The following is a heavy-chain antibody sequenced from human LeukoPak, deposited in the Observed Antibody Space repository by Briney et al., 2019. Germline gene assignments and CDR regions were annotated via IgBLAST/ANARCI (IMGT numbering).Heavy chain of an antibody. CDR1: GGSISSYY. D-gene: IGHD2-15*01. Sequence: TSETLSLTCTVSGGSISSYYWSWIRQPPGKGLEWIGYIYHSGSTYYNPSLKSRVTISVDRSKNQFSLKLSSVTAADTAVYYCARGGPETPEGGYFDYWGQGTLVTVSS. CDR3: ARGGPETPEGGYFDY. CDR2: IYHSGST. V-gene: IGHV4-59*12. J-gene: IGHJ4*02.